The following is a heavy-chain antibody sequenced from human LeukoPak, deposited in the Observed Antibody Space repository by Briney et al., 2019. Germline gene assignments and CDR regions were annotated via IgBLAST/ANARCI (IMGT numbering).Heavy chain of an antibody. CDR2: IYHSGST. V-gene: IGHV4-59*01. Sequence: SETLSLTCTLAGGSISSYYWSWIRQPPGKGLEWIGYIYHSGSTNYNPSLKSRVTISVDTSKNQFSLKLSSVTAADTAVYYCARDRHGSGSAHSFDPWGQGTLVTVSS. J-gene: IGHJ5*02. CDR1: GGSISSYY. CDR3: ARDRHGSGSAHSFDP. D-gene: IGHD3-10*01.